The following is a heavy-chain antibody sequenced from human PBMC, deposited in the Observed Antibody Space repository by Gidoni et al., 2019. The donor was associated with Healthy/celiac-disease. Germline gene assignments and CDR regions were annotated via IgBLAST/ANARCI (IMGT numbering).Heavy chain of an antibody. Sequence: EVQLLESGGGLVQPGGSLRLSCAASGFTSSSYAMSWVRQAPGKGLERVSAIRGSGGSTYYADAGKGRFTRSRNNAKNTLYRQMNSRRAEDTAVYYCGKVSSPPDLYYWGQGTLVTVSS. J-gene: IGHJ4*02. CDR3: GKVSSPPDLYY. CDR2: IRGSGGST. CDR1: GFTSSSYA. V-gene: IGHV3-23*01.